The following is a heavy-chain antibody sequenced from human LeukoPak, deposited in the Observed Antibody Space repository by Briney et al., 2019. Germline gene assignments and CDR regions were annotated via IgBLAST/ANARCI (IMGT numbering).Heavy chain of an antibody. J-gene: IGHJ4*02. CDR1: GFTFSSYP. CDR3: TRSVVTTADFDY. CDR2: ISHDGSNK. D-gene: IGHD2-21*02. Sequence: PGGSLRLSCAASGFTFSSYPMHWVRQAPGLGLQWVAVISHDGSNKYHEDSVKGRFTISRDNSKSTLYLHLNIPRPEDTAVYYCTRSVVTTADFDYWGQGTLVTVSS. V-gene: IGHV3-30-3*01.